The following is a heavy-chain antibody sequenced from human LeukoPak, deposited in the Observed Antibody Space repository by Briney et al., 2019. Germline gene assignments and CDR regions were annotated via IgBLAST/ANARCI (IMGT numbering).Heavy chain of an antibody. V-gene: IGHV4-59*12. D-gene: IGHD3-10*01. CDR1: RGSISGYS. CDR3: ARASVDGSANH. Sequence: SETLSLTCTVSRGSISGYSWSWIRQSPGGGLEWIGYIYYSGDTAYNPSLRSRVTLSVDTSKNQFSLKLSSVTAADTAVYYCARASVDGSANHWGQGTLVTVSS. CDR2: IYYSGDT. J-gene: IGHJ5*02.